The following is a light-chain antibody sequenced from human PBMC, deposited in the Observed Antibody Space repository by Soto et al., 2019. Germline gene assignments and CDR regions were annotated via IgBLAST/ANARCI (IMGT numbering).Light chain of an antibody. CDR2: DAS. V-gene: IGKV1-33*01. CDR3: QQYDNLPPEDT. Sequence: DIQMTQSPSSLSASVGDRVTITCQASQDISNYLNWYQQKPGKAPKLLIYDASNLETGVPSRFSGSGSGTDFTFTISSLQPEDIATYYCQQYDNLPPEDTFGQGTKVDIK. J-gene: IGKJ2*01. CDR1: QDISNY.